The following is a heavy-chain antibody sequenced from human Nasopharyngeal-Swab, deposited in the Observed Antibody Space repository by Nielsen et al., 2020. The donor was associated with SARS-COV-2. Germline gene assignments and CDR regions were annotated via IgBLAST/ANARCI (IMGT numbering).Heavy chain of an antibody. CDR1: GFTFSNYA. D-gene: IGHD2-15*01. V-gene: IGHV3-23*01. Sequence: GGSLRLSCAASGFTFSNYAMSWVRQAPGKGLEWVSAISGSGGYTYYADSVKGRFTISRDNSKNTVYLQMNSLITEDTAVYYCTRCGGSCYTGKDYWGQGTLVTVSS. CDR2: ISGSGGYT. J-gene: IGHJ4*02. CDR3: TRCGGSCYTGKDY.